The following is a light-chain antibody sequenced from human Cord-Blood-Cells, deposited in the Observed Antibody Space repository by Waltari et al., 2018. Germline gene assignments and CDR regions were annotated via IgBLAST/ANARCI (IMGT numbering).Light chain of an antibody. V-gene: IGLV3-1*01. J-gene: IGLJ2*01. CDR1: KLGDKY. CDR3: GECDSSTAGV. CDR2: QDS. Sequence: SYELTQPPSVSVSPGQTASITCSADKLGDKYACWYRQKPGQSPVLVIYQDSKRPSGICERFSGSKSGNTAALAMSVTQAMGETDCFRGECDSSTAGVVGGGPRLTV.